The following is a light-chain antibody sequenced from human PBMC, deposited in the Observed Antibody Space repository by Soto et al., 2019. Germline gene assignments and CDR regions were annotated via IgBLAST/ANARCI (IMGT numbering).Light chain of an antibody. Sequence: NFMLTQPHSVSESPGKTVTISCTGSSGGIVSNYVQWYQQRPGSAPTTVIYEDNRRPSGVPDRFSGSIDSSSNSASLTISGLKTEDEADYYCQSYDTSNVVFGGGTKLTVL. J-gene: IGLJ2*01. CDR2: EDN. CDR3: QSYDTSNVV. CDR1: SGGIVSNY. V-gene: IGLV6-57*02.